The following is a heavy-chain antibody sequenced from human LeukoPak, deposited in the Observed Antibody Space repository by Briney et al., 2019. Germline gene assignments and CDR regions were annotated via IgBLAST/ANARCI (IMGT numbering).Heavy chain of an antibody. CDR3: ARDRGGSYMYFQD. Sequence: GGSLRLSCAASGFTFSSYEMNWVRQAPGKGLEWVSGINWNGGRAGHADSVKGRFTISRDNAKNSLFLQMNSLRAEDTALYYCARDRGGSYMYFQDWGQGTLVTVSS. V-gene: IGHV3-20*04. J-gene: IGHJ1*01. CDR1: GFTFSSYE. D-gene: IGHD1-26*01. CDR2: INWNGGRA.